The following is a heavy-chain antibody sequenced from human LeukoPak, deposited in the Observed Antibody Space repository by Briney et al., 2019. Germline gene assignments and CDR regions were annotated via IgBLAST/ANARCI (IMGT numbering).Heavy chain of an antibody. CDR1: GYSFTSYW. CDR2: IDPSDSYN. V-gene: IGHV5-10-1*01. D-gene: IGHD2-2*01. Sequence: GESLKISCKGSGYSFTSYWISWVRQMPGKGLEWMGRIDPSDSYNNYRPSFQGHVTISADKSISTAYLQWSSLKASDTAMYYCARHLGYCSSTSCYEGGYDYWGQGTLVTVSS. CDR3: ARHLGYCSSTSCYEGGYDY. J-gene: IGHJ4*02.